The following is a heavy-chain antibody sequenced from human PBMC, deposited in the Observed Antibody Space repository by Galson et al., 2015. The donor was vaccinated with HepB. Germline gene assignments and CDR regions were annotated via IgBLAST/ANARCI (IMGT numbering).Heavy chain of an antibody. CDR3: AREGGYQALQRLPDY. J-gene: IGHJ4*02. V-gene: IGHV1-46*01. CDR2: INPSGGST. Sequence: SVKVSCKASGYTFTSYYMHWVRQAPGQGLEWMGIINPSGGSTSYAQKFQGRVTMTRDTSTSTVYMELSSLRSEDTAVYYCAREGGYQALQRLPDYWGQGTLVTVSS. CDR1: GYTFTSYY. D-gene: IGHD2-2*01.